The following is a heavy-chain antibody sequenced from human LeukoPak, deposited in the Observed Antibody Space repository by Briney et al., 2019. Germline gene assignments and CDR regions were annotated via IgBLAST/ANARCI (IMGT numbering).Heavy chain of an antibody. D-gene: IGHD6-13*01. CDR1: GGSLCSYY. J-gene: IGHJ4*02. Sequence: SETLSLTCTVSGGSLCSYYWSWIRQPAGKGRGWIGRIYTSGSTNYNPSLKSRVTMSVDTSKNQFSLKLSSVTAADTAVYYCARQVYSSSWPYYFAYWGQGILVTVSS. CDR3: ARQVYSSSWPYYFAY. CDR2: IYTSGST. V-gene: IGHV4-4*07.